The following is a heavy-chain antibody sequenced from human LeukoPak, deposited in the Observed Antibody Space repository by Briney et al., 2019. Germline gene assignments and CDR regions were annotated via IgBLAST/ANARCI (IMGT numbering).Heavy chain of an antibody. CDR2: IYSGGST. Sequence: GGSLRLSCAASGFTVSSNYMSWVRQAPGKGLEWVSVIYSGGSTYYADSVKGRFTISRDNSKNTVYLQMNSLRAEGTAVYYCARDLNYDSAYWGQGTLVTVSS. CDR1: GFTVSSNY. J-gene: IGHJ4*02. D-gene: IGHD3-22*01. CDR3: ARDLNYDSAY. V-gene: IGHV3-53*01.